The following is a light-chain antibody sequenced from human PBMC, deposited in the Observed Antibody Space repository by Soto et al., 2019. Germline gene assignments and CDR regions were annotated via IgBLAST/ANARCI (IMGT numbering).Light chain of an antibody. J-gene: IGKJ5*01. CDR1: QSVSNY. CDR2: DAS. Sequence: QSAVPLSFPPGELASLSCRASQSVSNYLAWYQQKPGQAPRLLIYDASNRATGIPARFSGSASGTEFTLTISSLQSEDFGVYYCQQYNDWPRTFGQGTRLEIK. CDR3: QQYNDWPRT. V-gene: IGKV3-15*01.